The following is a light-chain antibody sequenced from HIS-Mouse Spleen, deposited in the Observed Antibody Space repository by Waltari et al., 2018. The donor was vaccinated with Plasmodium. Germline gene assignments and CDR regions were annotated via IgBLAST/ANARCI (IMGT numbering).Light chain of an antibody. Sequence: SYELTQTPSVSVFPGQTASITCSGDNLGDKYACWYQPKPGQSPVLVIYQDSKRPSGSPERFSGSNSGNTATLTISGTQAMDEADYYCQAWDSSTVVFGGGTKLTVL. CDR1: NLGDKY. J-gene: IGLJ2*01. V-gene: IGLV3-1*01. CDR3: QAWDSSTVV. CDR2: QDS.